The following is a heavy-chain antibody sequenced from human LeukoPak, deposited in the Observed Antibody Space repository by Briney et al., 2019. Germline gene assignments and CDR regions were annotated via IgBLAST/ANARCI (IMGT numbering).Heavy chain of an antibody. D-gene: IGHD2-15*01. J-gene: IGHJ6*02. V-gene: IGHV3-48*01. CDR3: AKDFPAGGSPYYYYYGMDV. Sequence: HPGGSLRLSCVASGFTFSSYSMNWVRQAPGKGLEWVSYISSGSSTTYYVDSVKGRFTISRDNAKNSLYLQMNSLRAEDTAVYYCAKDFPAGGSPYYYYYGMDVWGQGTTVTVSS. CDR1: GFTFSSYS. CDR2: ISSGSSTT.